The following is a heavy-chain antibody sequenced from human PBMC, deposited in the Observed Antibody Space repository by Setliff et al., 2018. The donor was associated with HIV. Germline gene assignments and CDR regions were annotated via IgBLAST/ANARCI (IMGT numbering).Heavy chain of an antibody. J-gene: IGHJ4*02. CDR2: IYPADSDT. V-gene: IGHV5-51*01. CDR1: GYSFTNNW. CDR3: ARLGSSGGNCYPYRFDY. D-gene: IGHD2-15*01. Sequence: GESLKISCRGSGYSFTNNWIAWVRQMPGKGLEWMGIIYPADSDTTYNPSFQGQGTISADKSITTAYLQWSSLKASDTAMYYCARLGSSGGNCYPYRFDYWGQGTLVTVSS.